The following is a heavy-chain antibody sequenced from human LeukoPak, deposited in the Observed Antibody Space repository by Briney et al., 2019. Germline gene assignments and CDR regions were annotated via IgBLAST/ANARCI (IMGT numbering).Heavy chain of an antibody. CDR1: GFTFSSYG. CDR2: ISYDGSNK. J-gene: IGHJ4*02. D-gene: IGHD2-2*03. V-gene: IGHV3-30*18. CDR3: AKDLGWAPFDY. Sequence: GGSLRLSCAASGFTFSSYGMHWVRQAPGKGLEWVAVISYDGSNKYYADSVKGRFTISRDNSKNTLYLQMNSLRAEDTAVYYCAKDLGWAPFDYWGQGTLVTVPS.